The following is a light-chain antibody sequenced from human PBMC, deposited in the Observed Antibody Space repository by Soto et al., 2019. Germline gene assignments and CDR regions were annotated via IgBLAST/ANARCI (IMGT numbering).Light chain of an antibody. CDR1: QSVASTH. CDR2: GAS. CDR3: QQYGSSPVT. V-gene: IGKV3-20*01. Sequence: ENVLTQSPGTLSLSPGERATLSCRASQSVASTHLAWYQQKPGQAPRLLIYGASSRATGIPDRFSSSGSGTDFTLTIDRLEPEDFAVYYCQQYGSSPVTFGGGAKVEI. J-gene: IGKJ4*01.